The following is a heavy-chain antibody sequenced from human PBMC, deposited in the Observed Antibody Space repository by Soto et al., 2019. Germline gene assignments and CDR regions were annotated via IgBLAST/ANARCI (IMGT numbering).Heavy chain of an antibody. J-gene: IGHJ4*02. CDR1: GGSFNNYA. Sequence: QVQLVQSGAEVKKPGSSVTVSCTASGGSFNNYAFSWVRQAPGQGLEWMGGILPIFGTANYPQKFQGRLTITADGSTNTTYMELSSLRSEDTAVYYCARSRDFWTGNSYFFDYWGQGALVTVSS. CDR2: ILPIFGTA. CDR3: ARSRDFWTGNSYFFDY. D-gene: IGHD3-3*01. V-gene: IGHV1-69*01.